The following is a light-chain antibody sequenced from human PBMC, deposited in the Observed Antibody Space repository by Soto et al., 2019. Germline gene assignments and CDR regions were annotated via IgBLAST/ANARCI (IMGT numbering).Light chain of an antibody. J-gene: IGKJ4*01. V-gene: IGKV3D-20*02. Sequence: EIVLTQSPGTLSLSPGERATLSCRASQSFSSNYLAWYQQKPGQAPRLLIYGASSRATGIPDRFTGSGSGTDFTLTISSLEPEDFAVYYCQQRSNSPLTFGGGTKVDIK. CDR2: GAS. CDR3: QQRSNSPLT. CDR1: QSFSSNY.